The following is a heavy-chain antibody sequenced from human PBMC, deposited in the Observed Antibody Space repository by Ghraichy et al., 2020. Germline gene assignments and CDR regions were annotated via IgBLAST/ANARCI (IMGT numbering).Heavy chain of an antibody. J-gene: IGHJ4*02. CDR2: IYYSGST. CDR1: GGSISSSSYY. CDR3: ARLRGYGVGVDY. V-gene: IGHV4-39*01. D-gene: IGHD5-12*01. Sequence: SETLSLTCTVSGGSISSSSYYWGWIRQPPGKGLEWIGSIYYSGSTYYNPSLKSRVTISVDTSKNQFSLKLSSVTAADTAVYYCARLRGYGVGVDYWGQGTLVTVSS.